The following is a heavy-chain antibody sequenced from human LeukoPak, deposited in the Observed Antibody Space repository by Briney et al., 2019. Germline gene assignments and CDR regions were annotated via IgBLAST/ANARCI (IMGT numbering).Heavy chain of an antibody. CDR3: ARGSRPTAGGTYYFDC. CDR2: IKQDGSEK. J-gene: IGHJ4*02. V-gene: IGHV3-7*04. D-gene: IGHD4-17*01. Sequence: PGGSLRLSCAASGFTFSSYAMSWVRQAPGKGLEWVANIKQDGSEKYYVDSVKGRFTISRDNAKNSLYLQMNSLRAEDTAVYYCARGSRPTAGGTYYFDCWGQGTLVTVSS. CDR1: GFTFSSYA.